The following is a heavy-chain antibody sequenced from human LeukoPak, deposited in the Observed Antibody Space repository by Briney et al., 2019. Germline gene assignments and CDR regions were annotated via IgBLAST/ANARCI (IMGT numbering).Heavy chain of an antibody. CDR1: GGSISSYH. CDR2: IYYSVST. CDR3: ARRAYSSGYYYFDY. V-gene: IGHV4-59*08. Sequence: KPSETLSLTCTVSGGSISSYHWSWIRQPPGKGLEWIGYIYYSVSTNYNPSLKSRVTISVDTSKNQFSLKLSSVTAADTAVYYCARRAYSSGYYYFDYWGQGTQVTVSS. J-gene: IGHJ4*02. D-gene: IGHD6-19*01.